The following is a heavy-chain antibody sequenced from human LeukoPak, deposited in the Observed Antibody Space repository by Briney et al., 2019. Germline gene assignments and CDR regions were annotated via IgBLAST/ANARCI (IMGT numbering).Heavy chain of an antibody. J-gene: IGHJ4*02. D-gene: IGHD2-21*02. CDR2: IKTKRDGGTT. V-gene: IGHV3-15*01. CDR1: GFNFNDAY. CDR3: TARVVTTNEF. Sequence: PGGSLRLSCLGSGFNFNDAYMNWVRQAPGKGLEWVGRIKTKRDGGTTDDAAPVNGRFTNSRDDSKCTVFLQMNSLKTEDTAVYYCTARVVTTNEFWGQGTLVTVSS.